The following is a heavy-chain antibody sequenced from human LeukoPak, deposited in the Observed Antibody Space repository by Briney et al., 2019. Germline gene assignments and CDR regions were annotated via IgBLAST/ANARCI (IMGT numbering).Heavy chain of an antibody. CDR3: ASISDLLFYFLS. V-gene: IGHV3-66*01. J-gene: IGHJ4*02. CDR1: GCTVSSTY. CDR2: FYTGCNT. Sequence: PGGSLRLSCAASGCTVSSTYMCWVRQSPGKGVELVFLFYTGCNTNYPDSLKGRFTLSRDNSTNTIYLQLNTLKVEDTDMYYCASISDLLFYFLSWGQGALVTVSS.